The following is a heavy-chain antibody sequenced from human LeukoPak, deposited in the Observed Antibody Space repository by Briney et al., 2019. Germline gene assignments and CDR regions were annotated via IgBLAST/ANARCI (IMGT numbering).Heavy chain of an antibody. CDR1: GYTFTSYG. Sequence: ASVKVSCKASGYTFTSYGISWVRQAPGQGLEWMGWISAYNGNTNYAQELQGRVTTTTDTSTSTAYMELRSLRSDDTAVYYCAREAPPYYYDSSGYYHWGQGTLVTVSS. D-gene: IGHD3-22*01. J-gene: IGHJ5*02. V-gene: IGHV1-18*01. CDR2: ISAYNGNT. CDR3: AREAPPYYYDSSGYYH.